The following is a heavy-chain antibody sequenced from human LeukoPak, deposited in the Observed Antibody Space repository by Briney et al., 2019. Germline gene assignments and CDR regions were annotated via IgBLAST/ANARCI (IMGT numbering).Heavy chain of an antibody. V-gene: IGHV3-74*01. J-gene: IGHJ4*02. CDR3: ARDRWAHTRDGYNLDY. Sequence: GGSLRLSYAASGFTLSSYWMHWVRQAPGKGLVWVSRINSDGSSTSYADSVKGRFTISRDNAKNTLYLQMNSLRAEDTAVYYCARDRWAHTRDGYNLDYWGQGTLVTVSS. CDR2: INSDGSST. D-gene: IGHD5-24*01. CDR1: GFTLSSYW.